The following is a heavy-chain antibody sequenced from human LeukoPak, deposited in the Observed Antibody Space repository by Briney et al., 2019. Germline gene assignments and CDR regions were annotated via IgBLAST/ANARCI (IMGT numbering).Heavy chain of an antibody. V-gene: IGHV3-7*01. D-gene: IGHD3-10*01. CDR1: GFTFSRYW. Sequence: PGGSLRLSCAASGFTFSRYWMRWVRQAPGKGLEGVANIKNDGSEEYYVDSVKGRFTISRDNARNSLFLQMNSPTVGDTAVYYCARAIRGSAVDTGDRWGQGTLVTVSS. J-gene: IGHJ4*02. CDR3: ARAIRGSAVDTGDR. CDR2: IKNDGSEE.